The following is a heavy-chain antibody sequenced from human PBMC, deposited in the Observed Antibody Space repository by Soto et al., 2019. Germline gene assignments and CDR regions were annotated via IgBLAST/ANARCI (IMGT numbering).Heavy chain of an antibody. V-gene: IGHV1-69*01. CDR3: ARVGRDFWSGRASWFDP. CDR1: GGTFSSYA. Sequence: QVQLVQSGAEVKKPGSSVKVSCKASGGTFSSYAISWVRQAPGQGLEWMGGIIPIFGTANYAQKFQGRVTITADESTSTAYMELSSLRSEDTAVYYCARVGRDFWSGRASWFDPWGQGTLVTVSS. D-gene: IGHD3-3*01. J-gene: IGHJ5*02. CDR2: IIPIFGTA.